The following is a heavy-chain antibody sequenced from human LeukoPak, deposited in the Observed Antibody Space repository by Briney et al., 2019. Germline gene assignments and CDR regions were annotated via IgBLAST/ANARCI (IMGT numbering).Heavy chain of an antibody. D-gene: IGHD3-9*01. V-gene: IGHV3-33*01. CDR2: IWSDGSEK. CDR1: GFSFSNYN. J-gene: IGHJ4*02. Sequence: PGGSLRLSCAASGFSFSNYNMHWVRQAPGKGLEWVAVIWSDGSEKYYADSVKGRFTISRDNSKNTLYLQMNSLRAEDTAVYYCARDPGYAIYYFDYWGQGTLATVSS. CDR3: ARDPGYAIYYFDY.